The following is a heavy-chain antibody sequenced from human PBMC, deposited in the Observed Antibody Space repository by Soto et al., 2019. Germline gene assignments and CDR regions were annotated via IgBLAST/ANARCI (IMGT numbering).Heavy chain of an antibody. CDR2: INHSGNT. CDR3: ARGLWSGVAVVPAACYFDY. V-gene: IGHV4-34*01. Sequence: SETLSLTCAVYGGSFSGYYWSWIRQSPGKGLEWIGEINHSGNTNYNPSLKSRVTISVDTSKNQFSLRLSSVTAADTAVYYCARGLWSGVAVVPAACYFDYWGQGTLVTVSS. CDR1: GGSFSGYY. J-gene: IGHJ4*02. D-gene: IGHD2-2*01.